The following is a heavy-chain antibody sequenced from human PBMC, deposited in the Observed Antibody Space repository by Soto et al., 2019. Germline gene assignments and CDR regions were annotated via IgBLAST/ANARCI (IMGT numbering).Heavy chain of an antibody. J-gene: IGHJ5*02. CDR2: ISSSSSTI. Sequence: EVQLVESGGGLVQPGGSLRLSCAASGFTFSSYSMNWVRQAPGNGLERVSYISSSSSTIYYADSVKGRFTISRDNAKNSLYLQMNSLRAEDTAVYYCARHPERIAQIGWFDPWGQGTLVTVAS. D-gene: IGHD6-13*01. V-gene: IGHV3-48*01. CDR1: GFTFSSYS. CDR3: ARHPERIAQIGWFDP.